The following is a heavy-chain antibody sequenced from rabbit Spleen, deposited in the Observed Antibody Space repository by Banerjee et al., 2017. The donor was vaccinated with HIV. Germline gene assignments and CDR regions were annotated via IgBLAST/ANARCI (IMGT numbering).Heavy chain of an antibody. J-gene: IGHJ6*01. CDR3: VRGASSSGYYSL. CDR1: GFSLSASD. CDR2: IDSLFGTT. D-gene: IGHD1-1*01. Sequence: QEQVVESGGGLVQPEGSLTLTCTASGFSLSASDFIYWVRQAPGKGLEWIGYIDSLFGTTYYANWVNGRFTISSHNAQNTLYLQLNSLTAADTATYFCVRGASSSGYYSLWGPGTLVTVS. V-gene: IGHV1S47*01.